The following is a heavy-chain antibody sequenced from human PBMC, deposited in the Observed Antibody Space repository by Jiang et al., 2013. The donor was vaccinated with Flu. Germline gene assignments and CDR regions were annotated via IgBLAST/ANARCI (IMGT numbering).Heavy chain of an antibody. CDR2: VHYSGET. Sequence: PGLVKSSETLSLTCTVSGGSISSSDYYWVWIRQPPGKGLEWIGGVHYSGETYYNQSLKSRVTISVDTSKNQFSLRLTSVTAADTAVYYATKSTKALVWWFDPWGQGTLVTVSS. J-gene: IGHJ5*02. CDR1: GGSISSSDYY. CDR3: TKSTKALVWWFDP. V-gene: IGHV4-39*01. D-gene: IGHD5-18*01.